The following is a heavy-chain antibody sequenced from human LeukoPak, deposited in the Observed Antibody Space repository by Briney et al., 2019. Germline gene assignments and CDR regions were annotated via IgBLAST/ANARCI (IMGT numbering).Heavy chain of an antibody. Sequence: PGGSLRLSCAGSGFTFSSYAMSWVRQAPGKGLEWVSAISGSGGSTYYADSVKGRFTSSRDNSKNTLDLQRKSLRDEDRAEYYCAKDLQDIVVVVAAPSDSLDYWGQGTLVTVSS. CDR1: GFTFSSYA. D-gene: IGHD2-15*01. CDR2: ISGSGGST. J-gene: IGHJ4*02. V-gene: IGHV3-23*01. CDR3: AKDLQDIVVVVAAPSDSLDY.